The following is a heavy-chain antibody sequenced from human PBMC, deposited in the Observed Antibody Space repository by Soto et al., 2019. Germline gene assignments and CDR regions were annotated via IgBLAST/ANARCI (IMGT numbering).Heavy chain of an antibody. V-gene: IGHV4-4*07. D-gene: IGHD2-21*02. CDR3: ASSLPPGDVLYDFYCPYAVVV. Sequence: PSETLSLTCTVSGYSISSYYWNWIRQPAGKGLEWIGRLSTSGSTIYNPSLKSRVTLPVATSRNQLSLRLTSVTAADTAVYYCASSLPPGDVLYDFYCPYAVVVWYQETTVTVSS. J-gene: IGHJ6*02. CDR1: GYSISSYY. CDR2: LSTSGST.